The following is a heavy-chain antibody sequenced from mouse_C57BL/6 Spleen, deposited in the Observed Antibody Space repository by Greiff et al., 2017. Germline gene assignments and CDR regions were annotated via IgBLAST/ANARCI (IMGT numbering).Heavy chain of an antibody. CDR2: IYPRSGNT. V-gene: IGHV1-81*01. J-gene: IGHJ2*01. CDR1: GYTFTSYG. Sequence: QVQLQQSGAELARPGASVKLSCKASGYTFTSYGISWVKQRTGQGLEWIGEIYPRSGNTYYNEKFKGKATLAADKSSSTAYMELRSLTSEDSAVYFWSSITTEVAAGYFDYWGQGTTLTVSS. D-gene: IGHD1-1*01. CDR3: SSITTEVAAGYFDY.